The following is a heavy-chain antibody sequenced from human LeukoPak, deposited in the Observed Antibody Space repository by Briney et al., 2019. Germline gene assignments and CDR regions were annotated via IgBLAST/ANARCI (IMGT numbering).Heavy chain of an antibody. CDR2: ISGSDGST. CDR1: GFTLRSYA. Sequence: GGSLRLSCAASGFTLRSYAMSWVRQAPGKGVEGVSAISGSDGSTHYADSVKGRFTISRDISNNRLYLQMNSLRAEDTAVYYCAKDVEATISSGGYYFDYWGQGTLVTVSS. D-gene: IGHD6-19*01. V-gene: IGHV3-23*01. J-gene: IGHJ4*02. CDR3: AKDVEATISSGGYYFDY.